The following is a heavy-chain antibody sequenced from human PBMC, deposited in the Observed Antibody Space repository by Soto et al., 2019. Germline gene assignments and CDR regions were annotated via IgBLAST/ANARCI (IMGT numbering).Heavy chain of an antibody. Sequence: QVQLQESGPGLVKPSETLSLTCTVSGGSMSGYYWSWIRQSAGKGLEWIGRVYTSETTYYNPSLKSRVTMSLDTSKNQFSLNLYSLTAADTAVYYCAGNIAAAGRRYYGMDVWSQGTTVTVSS. CDR3: AGNIAAAGRRYYGMDV. V-gene: IGHV4-4*07. CDR2: VYTSETT. J-gene: IGHJ6*02. CDR1: GGSMSGYY. D-gene: IGHD6-13*01.